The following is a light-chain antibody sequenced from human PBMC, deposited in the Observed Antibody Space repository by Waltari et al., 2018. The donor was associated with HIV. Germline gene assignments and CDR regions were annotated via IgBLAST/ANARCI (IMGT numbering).Light chain of an antibody. V-gene: IGLV2-14*03. CDR1: SSDISTYSF. Sequence: SITISCTGTSSDISTYSFVSWYQKHPDKAPKLLIYDVDNRPSGVSRRFSGSKSGDTASLTISSIQADDEADYYCSSYTTTNTVVFGGGTKFTVL. CDR3: SSYTTTNTVV. J-gene: IGLJ2*01. CDR2: DVD.